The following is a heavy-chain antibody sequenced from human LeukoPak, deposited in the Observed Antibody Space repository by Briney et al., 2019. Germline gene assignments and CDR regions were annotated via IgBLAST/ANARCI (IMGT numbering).Heavy chain of an antibody. CDR1: GGSFSGYY. Sequence: SETLSLTCAVYGGSFSGYYWSWIRQPPGKGLEWIGGINHSGSTNYNPSLKSRVTISVDTSKNQFSLKLSSVTAADTAVYYCARAPQNGMDVWGQGTTVTVSS. CDR2: INHSGST. CDR3: ARAPQNGMDV. V-gene: IGHV4-34*01. J-gene: IGHJ6*02.